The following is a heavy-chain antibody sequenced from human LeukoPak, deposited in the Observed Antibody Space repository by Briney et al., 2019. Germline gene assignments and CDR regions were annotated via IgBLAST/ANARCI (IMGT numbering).Heavy chain of an antibody. D-gene: IGHD3-3*01. Sequence: GRSLRLSCAPSGFTFGRHGMHWVRQAPGKGLEWVAIISNDGSRKYYAHSVKGRFTISRDNSKNTLYLQMDSLRAEDTAVYYCARDRAWNYFDYWGQGTLVTVSS. CDR3: ARDRAWNYFDY. CDR1: GFTFGRHG. J-gene: IGHJ4*02. CDR2: ISNDGSRK. V-gene: IGHV3-30*03.